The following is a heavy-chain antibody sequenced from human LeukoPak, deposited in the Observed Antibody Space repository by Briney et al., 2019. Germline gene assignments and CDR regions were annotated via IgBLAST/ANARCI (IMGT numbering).Heavy chain of an antibody. Sequence: GGSLRLSCAASGFTFSSYAMSWVRQAPGKGLEWVSAISGSGGSTYYADSVRGRFTISRDNSKNTLYLQMNSLRAEDTAVYYCAKDISPSEWEPLRVFDYWGQGTLVTVSS. CDR2: ISGSGGST. V-gene: IGHV3-23*01. CDR3: AKDISPSEWEPLRVFDY. J-gene: IGHJ4*01. D-gene: IGHD1-26*01. CDR1: GFTFSSYA.